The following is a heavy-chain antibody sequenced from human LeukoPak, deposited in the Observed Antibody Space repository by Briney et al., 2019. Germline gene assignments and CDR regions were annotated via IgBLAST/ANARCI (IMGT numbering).Heavy chain of an antibody. V-gene: IGHV1-69*04. Sequence: GASVKVSCKASGGTFSSYTISWVRQAPGQGLEWMGGIIPILGIANYAQKFQGRVTITADKSTSTAYMELSSLRSEDTAVYYCARDQRLILERLSSSRYGMDVWGQGTTVTVSS. CDR1: GGTFSSYT. CDR3: ARDQRLILERLSSSRYGMDV. D-gene: IGHD3-3*01. J-gene: IGHJ6*02. CDR2: IIPILGIA.